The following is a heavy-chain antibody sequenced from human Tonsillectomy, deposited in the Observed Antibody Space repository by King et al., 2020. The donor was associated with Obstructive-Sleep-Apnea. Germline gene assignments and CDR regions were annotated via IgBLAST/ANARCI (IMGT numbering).Heavy chain of an antibody. D-gene: IGHD3-3*01. V-gene: IGHV5-10-1*01. J-gene: IGHJ6*02. CDR2: IDPSDSYT. Sequence: QLVQSGAEVKKPGESLRISCKGSGYSFTSYWISWVRQMPGKGLEWMGRIDPSDSYTNYSPSFQGHVTISADKSISTAYLQWSSLKASDTAMYYCATPAECRSNYYYGMDVWGQGTTVTVSS. CDR3: ATPAECRSNYYYGMDV. CDR1: GYSFTSYW.